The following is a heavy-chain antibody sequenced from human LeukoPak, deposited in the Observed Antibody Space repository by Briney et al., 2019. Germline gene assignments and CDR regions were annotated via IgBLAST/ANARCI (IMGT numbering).Heavy chain of an antibody. CDR3: AREGYGGYHLGY. CDR1: GFTFSSYS. CDR2: ISSSSSTI. J-gene: IGHJ4*02. D-gene: IGHD5-12*01. Sequence: GGSLRLSCAASGFTFSSYSMNWVRQAPGKGLEWASYISSSSSTIYYADSVKGRFTISRDNAKNSLYLQMNSLRAEDTAVYYCAREGYGGYHLGYWGQGTLVTVSS. V-gene: IGHV3-48*01.